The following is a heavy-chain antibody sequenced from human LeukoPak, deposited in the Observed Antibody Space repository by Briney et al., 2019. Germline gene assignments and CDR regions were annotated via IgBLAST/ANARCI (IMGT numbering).Heavy chain of an antibody. V-gene: IGHV3-9*01. CDR3: AKGADYEVVTPEDY. D-gene: IGHD4-23*01. CDR1: GFTFDDYD. Sequence: GGSLRLSCAASGFTFDDYDMHWVRQAPGKGLEWVSGISWNSGSIGYADSVKGRFTISRDNAKNSLYLQMNSLRAEDTALYYCAKGADYEVVTPEDYWGQGTLVTVSS. J-gene: IGHJ4*02. CDR2: ISWNSGSI.